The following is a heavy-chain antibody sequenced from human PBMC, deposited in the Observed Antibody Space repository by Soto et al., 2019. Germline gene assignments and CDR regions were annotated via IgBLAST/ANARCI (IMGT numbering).Heavy chain of an antibody. CDR2: IWYDGSNK. J-gene: IGHJ6*02. CDR1: GFTFSSYG. V-gene: IGHV3-33*01. Sequence: GGSLRLSCAASGFTFSSYGMHWVRQAPGKGLEWVAVIWYDGSNKYYADSVKGRFTISRDNSKNTLYLQMNSLRAEDTAVYYCARDIVVVPAAISTHYYYYGMDVWGQGTTVTVSS. D-gene: IGHD2-2*02. CDR3: ARDIVVVPAAISTHYYYYGMDV.